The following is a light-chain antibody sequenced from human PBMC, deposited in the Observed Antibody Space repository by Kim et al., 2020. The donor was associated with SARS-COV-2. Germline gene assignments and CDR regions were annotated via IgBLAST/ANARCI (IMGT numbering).Light chain of an antibody. CDR2: DVS. J-gene: IGLJ1*01. CDR1: SSDVVGYKY. V-gene: IGLV2-14*03. CDR3: SSYTSSRTNYV. Sequence: QSITISSTGTSSDVVGYKYVSWYQQHPGKAPKLVIYDVSDRPSGVSNRFSGSKSGNTASLTISGLQAEDEADYYCSSYTSSRTNYVFGTGTKVTVL.